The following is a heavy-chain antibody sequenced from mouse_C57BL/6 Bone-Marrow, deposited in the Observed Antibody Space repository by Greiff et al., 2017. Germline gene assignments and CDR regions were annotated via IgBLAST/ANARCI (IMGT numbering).Heavy chain of an antibody. Sequence: QVQLQQSGAELVMPGASVKLSCKASGYTFTSYWMHWVKQRPGQGLEWIGEIDPSDSYTKYNQKFKGKSTLTVDKSSSPAYMQLSSLTSEDSAVYYCARRGLFYGAMDYWGQGTSVTVSS. J-gene: IGHJ4*01. CDR1: GYTFTSYW. CDR3: ARRGLFYGAMDY. D-gene: IGHD1-1*01. CDR2: IDPSDSYT. V-gene: IGHV1-69*01.